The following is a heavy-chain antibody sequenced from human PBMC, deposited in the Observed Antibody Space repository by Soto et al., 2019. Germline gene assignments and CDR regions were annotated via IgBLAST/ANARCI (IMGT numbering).Heavy chain of an antibody. Sequence: NPSETLSLTCTVSGGSISTYYWSWIRQPPGKGLEWIGYIYYTGSTNYNPSLKSRVTISVDTSKNQFSLNLSSVTAADTAMYYCARGTGVRYPFDPWCQGTLVTVSS. CDR3: ARGTGVRYPFDP. D-gene: IGHD3-9*01. V-gene: IGHV4-59*01. CDR2: IYYTGST. J-gene: IGHJ5*02. CDR1: GGSISTYY.